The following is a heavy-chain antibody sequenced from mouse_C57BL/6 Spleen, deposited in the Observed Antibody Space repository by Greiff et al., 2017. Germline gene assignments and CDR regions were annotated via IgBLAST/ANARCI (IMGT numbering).Heavy chain of an antibody. V-gene: IGHV1-64*01. Sequence: QVQLQQSGAELVKPGASVKLSCKASGYPFTSYWMSWVKQRPGQGLEWIGTIHPNSGSTNYHETITSNAKLTVDKSSSTAYKQLSSLTSEDSAVYYCARESVYSPYAKDYWGQGTTLTVSS. CDR3: ARESVYSPYAKDY. D-gene: IGHD2-12*01. CDR2: IHPNSGST. J-gene: IGHJ4*01. CDR1: GYPFTSYW.